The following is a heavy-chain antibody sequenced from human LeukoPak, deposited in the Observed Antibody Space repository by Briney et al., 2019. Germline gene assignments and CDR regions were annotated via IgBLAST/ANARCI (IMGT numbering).Heavy chain of an antibody. D-gene: IGHD2-8*01. V-gene: IGHV3-48*03. CDR1: GFTFSNYD. J-gene: IGHJ4*02. CDR2: ISSSGSAV. Sequence: GGSLRLSCAASGFTFSNYDMHWVRQAPGKGLEWVSYISSSGSAVYYADSLKGRFTISRDNAKSSLYLQMNSLRAEDAAIYHCARGCRSSYSCFRYWGQGILVTVSS. CDR3: ARGCRSSYSCFRY.